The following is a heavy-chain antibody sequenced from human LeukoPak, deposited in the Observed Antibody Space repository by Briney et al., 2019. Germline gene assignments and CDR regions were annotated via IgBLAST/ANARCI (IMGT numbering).Heavy chain of an antibody. Sequence: SETLSLTCTVSGGSISSYFWSWIRQSAGKGLEWIGRMYVIGSTNSNPSLKSRVTMSVDTSKNQFSLKLSSVTAADTAVYYCARDSGIAAPGTLPRLGKGYYGMDVWGQGTTVTVSS. D-gene: IGHD6-13*01. CDR1: GGSISSYF. J-gene: IGHJ6*02. CDR3: ARDSGIAAPGTLPRLGKGYYGMDV. V-gene: IGHV4-4*07. CDR2: MYVIGST.